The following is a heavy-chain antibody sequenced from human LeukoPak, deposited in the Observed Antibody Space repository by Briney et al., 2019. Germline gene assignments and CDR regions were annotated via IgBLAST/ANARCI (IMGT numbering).Heavy chain of an antibody. CDR1: GYTFTSYY. CDR2: INPSGGST. J-gene: IGHJ5*02. D-gene: IGHD3-10*01. CDR3: AREGLRITMVRGSDWFDP. Sequence: ASVKVSCKASGYTFTSYYMHWVRQAPGQGLEWMGIINPSGGSTSYAQKFQGRVTMTRDTSTSTVYMELSSLRSEDTAVYYCAREGLRITMVRGSDWFDPWGQGTLVTVSS. V-gene: IGHV1-46*01.